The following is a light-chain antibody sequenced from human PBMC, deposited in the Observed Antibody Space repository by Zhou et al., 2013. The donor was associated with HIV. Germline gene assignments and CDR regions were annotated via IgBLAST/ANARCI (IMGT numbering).Light chain of an antibody. V-gene: IGLV2-23*02. Sequence: QSALTQPASVSGSPGQSITISCTGSSSDVGSFNLVSWYRQDPGKAPQLLIHEVNRRPSGISDRFSGSKSGNTASLTISGLQSEDDSDYYCSSYTLSNTILFGGGTRLTVL. CDR3: SSYTLSNTIL. CDR1: SSDVGSFNL. J-gene: IGLJ3*02. CDR2: EVN.